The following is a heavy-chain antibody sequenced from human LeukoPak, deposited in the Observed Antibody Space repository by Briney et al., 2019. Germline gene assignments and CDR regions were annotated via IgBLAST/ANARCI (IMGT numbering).Heavy chain of an antibody. CDR3: ARDLRGSYPD. D-gene: IGHD1-26*01. V-gene: IGHV3-66*01. CDR2: IYSGGST. CDR1: GFTVSSNY. J-gene: IGHJ4*02. Sequence: GGSLRLSCAASGFTVSSNYMSWVRQAPGKGLEWVSVIYSGGSTYYADSVKGRFTISRDNSKNTLYLQMGSLRAEDMAVYYCARDLRGSYPDWGQGTLVTVSS.